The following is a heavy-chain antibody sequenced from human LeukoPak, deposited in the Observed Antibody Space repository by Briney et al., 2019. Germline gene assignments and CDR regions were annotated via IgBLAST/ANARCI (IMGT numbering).Heavy chain of an antibody. CDR3: AREYRRGSYYPFGY. CDR1: GYTFTSYG. V-gene: IGHV1-8*03. CDR2: MNPNSGNT. J-gene: IGHJ4*02. D-gene: IGHD1-26*01. Sequence: ASVKVSCKASGYTFTSYGISWVRQAPGQGLEWMGWMNPNSGNTGYAQKFQGRVTITRNTSISTAYMELSSLRSEDTAVYYCAREYRRGSYYPFGYWGQGTLVTVSS.